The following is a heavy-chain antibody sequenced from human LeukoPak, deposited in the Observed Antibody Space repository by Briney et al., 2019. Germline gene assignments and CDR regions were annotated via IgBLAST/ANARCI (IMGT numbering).Heavy chain of an antibody. J-gene: IGHJ4*02. CDR3: AREIIGGASFLDF. CDR1: GFTFSDYY. V-gene: IGHV3-11*04. CDR2: ISSSGSTI. D-gene: IGHD1-26*01. Sequence: GGSLRLSCAASGFTFSDYYMSWIRQAPGKGLEWVSYISSSGSTIYYADSVKGRFTISRDNAKNSMFLQMNSLRAEDTAFYYCAREIIGGASFLDFWGQGTPVTVSP.